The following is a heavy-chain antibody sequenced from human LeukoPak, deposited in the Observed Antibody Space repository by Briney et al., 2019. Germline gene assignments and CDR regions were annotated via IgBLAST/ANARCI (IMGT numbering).Heavy chain of an antibody. J-gene: IGHJ3*02. CDR1: GGSISSSSYY. Sequence: PSETLSLTCTASGGSISSSSYYWGWIRQPPGKGLEWIGSIYYSGSTYYNPSLRSRVTISVGTSKNQFSLKLSSVTAADTAVYYCARQDIVVVPNAFDIWGEGTMVTVSS. V-gene: IGHV4-39*01. D-gene: IGHD2-2*01. CDR2: IYYSGST. CDR3: ARQDIVVVPNAFDI.